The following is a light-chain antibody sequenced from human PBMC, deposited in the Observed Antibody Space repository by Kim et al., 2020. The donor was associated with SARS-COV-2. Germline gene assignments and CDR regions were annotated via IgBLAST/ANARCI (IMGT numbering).Light chain of an antibody. J-gene: IGKJ1*01. Sequence: DIQMTQSPSSLSASVGDRVTITCRASQDISNYLAWFQLKPGKAPKLLIYAASALQPGVPSRFSGSGSGTDLTLTVTSLQPEDVATYYCQKCDSAPWPFGQGTKVDIK. CDR3: QKCDSAPWP. CDR2: AAS. V-gene: IGKV1-27*01. CDR1: QDISNY.